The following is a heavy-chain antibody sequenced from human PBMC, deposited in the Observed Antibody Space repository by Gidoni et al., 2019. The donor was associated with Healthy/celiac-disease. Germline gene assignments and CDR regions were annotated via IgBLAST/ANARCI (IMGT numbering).Heavy chain of an antibody. CDR2: NYYSGST. CDR3: ARLGYSSGWYRGAYHDAFDI. CDR1: GGSIGSSSYY. D-gene: IGHD6-19*01. Sequence: QLQLQESGPGLVKPSETLSLTCTVSGGSIGSSSYYWGWIRQPPGKGLEWIGSNYYSGSTYYNPSLKSRVTISVDTSKNQFSLKLSSVTAADTAVYYCARLGYSSGWYRGAYHDAFDIWGQGTMVTVSS. J-gene: IGHJ3*02. V-gene: IGHV4-39*01.